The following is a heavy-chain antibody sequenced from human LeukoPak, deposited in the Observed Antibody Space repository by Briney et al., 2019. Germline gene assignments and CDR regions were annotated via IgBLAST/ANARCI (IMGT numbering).Heavy chain of an antibody. D-gene: IGHD3-22*01. CDR2: IYTSGST. V-gene: IGHV4-61*02. Sequence: SETLSLTCTVSGGSISSGSYYWSWIRQPAGKGLEWIGRIYTSGSTNYNPSLKSRVTISVDTSKNQFSLKLSSVTAADTAVYYCARVYDSSGYLVRKGFDYWGQGTLVTVSS. J-gene: IGHJ4*02. CDR3: ARVYDSSGYLVRKGFDY. CDR1: GGSISSGSYY.